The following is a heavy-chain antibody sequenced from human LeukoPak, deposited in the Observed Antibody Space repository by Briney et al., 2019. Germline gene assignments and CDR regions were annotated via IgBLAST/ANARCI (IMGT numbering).Heavy chain of an antibody. Sequence: PGGSLRLSCAASGFTFSSYWMSWVRQAPGKGLEWVANIKQDGSEKYYVDSVKGRFTISRDNAKNSLYLQMNSLRAEDTAVYYCARGAKLGEYYYYYYMDVWGKGTTVTVSS. J-gene: IGHJ6*03. CDR2: IKQDGSEK. D-gene: IGHD3-16*01. CDR3: ARGAKLGEYYYYYYMDV. CDR1: GFTFSSYW. V-gene: IGHV3-7*01.